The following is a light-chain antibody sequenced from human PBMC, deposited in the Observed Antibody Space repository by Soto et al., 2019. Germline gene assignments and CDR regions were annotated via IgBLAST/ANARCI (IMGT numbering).Light chain of an antibody. CDR3: GSYTSVNADV. V-gene: IGLV2-11*01. Sequence: QSVLTQPRSVSGSPGQSVTISCTGTSSVVGGYDFVSWYQQHPGKAPKLMISDVSKRPSGVPDRFSGSKSGNTDYLTISGLQAEDESDYYCGSYTSVNADVFGEGTKVTVL. J-gene: IGLJ1*01. CDR1: SSVVGGYDF. CDR2: DVS.